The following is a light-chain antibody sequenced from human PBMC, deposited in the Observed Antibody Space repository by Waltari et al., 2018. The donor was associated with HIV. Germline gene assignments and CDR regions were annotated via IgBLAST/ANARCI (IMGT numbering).Light chain of an antibody. V-gene: IGLV4-69*01. J-gene: IGLJ3*02. CDR1: SGNRRYD. Sequence: HVLNQSPSASAALGARAKHTGTLSSGNRRYDIAWNEFQPEKGPRYLMKVNSDGSHSKGDGIPDRFSCSGSGAERYLTFSLLQSEDEADSYCPTWENGPKVFGGGTTLAVL. CDR2: VNSDGSH. CDR3: PTWENGPKV.